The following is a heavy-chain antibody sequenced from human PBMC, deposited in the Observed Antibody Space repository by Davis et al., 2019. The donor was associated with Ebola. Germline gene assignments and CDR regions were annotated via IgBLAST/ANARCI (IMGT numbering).Heavy chain of an antibody. CDR2: INAGNGKT. CDR3: ARVHRTMYPVYYYYGMNV. Sequence: ASVKVSCKASGYTFTSYAMHWVRQAPGQRIEWMGWINAGNGKTKYSQKFQGRVTITRDTSASTAYMELSSLRSEDTAVYYCARVHRTMYPVYYYYGMNVWGKVTTVTVSS. D-gene: IGHD1-14*01. CDR1: GYTFTSYA. J-gene: IGHJ6*04. V-gene: IGHV1-3*01.